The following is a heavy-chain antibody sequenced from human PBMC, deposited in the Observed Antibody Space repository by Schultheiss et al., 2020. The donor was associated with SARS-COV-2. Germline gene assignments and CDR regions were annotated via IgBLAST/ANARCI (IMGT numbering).Heavy chain of an antibody. CDR1: GFTFSSYA. CDR3: AREGSSSPTRLFDY. D-gene: IGHD6-6*01. J-gene: IGHJ4*02. CDR2: ISGSSSYT. V-gene: IGHV3-NL1*01. Sequence: GESLKISCAASGFTFSSYAMHWVRQAPGKGLEWVSAISGSSSYTNYADSVKGRFTISRDNSKNTLYLQMNSLRAEDTAVYYCAREGSSSPTRLFDYWGQGTLVTVSS.